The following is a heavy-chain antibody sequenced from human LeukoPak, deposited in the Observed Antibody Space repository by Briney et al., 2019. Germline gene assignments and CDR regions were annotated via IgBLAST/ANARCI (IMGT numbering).Heavy chain of an antibody. Sequence: VASVKVSCKASGYTFSSYAMHWVRQAPGQRLEWMGWINAVNGNTKYSQKFQGRVTFTRDTSASTSYMELSSLTSEDTAVCYCARGGIGSWPYDSWGQGTLVTVSS. J-gene: IGHJ4*02. CDR2: INAVNGNT. D-gene: IGHD6-13*01. V-gene: IGHV1-3*01. CDR1: GYTFSSYA. CDR3: ARGGIGSWPYDS.